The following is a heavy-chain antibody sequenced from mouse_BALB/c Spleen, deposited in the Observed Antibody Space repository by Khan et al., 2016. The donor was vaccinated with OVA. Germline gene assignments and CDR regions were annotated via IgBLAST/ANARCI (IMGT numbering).Heavy chain of an antibody. V-gene: IGHV9-4*02. CDR3: ARGGAAYYRNDGGAMEY. CDR2: INTHSGVP. Sequence: QIQLVQSGPELKKPGETVRISCKASEYTFTTAGIQWVQKMPGKGLKWIGWINTHSGVPKYAEDFKGRITFSLEISVRTAYLQITNLKNEDTATYFCARGGAAYYRNDGGAMEYWGQGTSVTVSS. D-gene: IGHD2-14*01. CDR1: EYTFTTAG. J-gene: IGHJ4*01.